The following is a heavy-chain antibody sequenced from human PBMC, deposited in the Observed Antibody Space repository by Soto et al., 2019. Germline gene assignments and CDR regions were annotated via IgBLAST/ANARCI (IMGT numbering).Heavy chain of an antibody. CDR1: GYSFSTYW. CDR3: ARSEGIVVVPAAMRKYNWFDP. V-gene: IGHV5-51*01. Sequence: PGESLKISCRGSGYSFSTYWSGWVRQMPGKGLEWMGIIYPGDSDTGYSPSFQGQVTISADKSISTAYLQWSSLKASDTAMYYCARSEGIVVVPAAMRKYNWFDPWGQGTLVTVSS. CDR2: IYPGDSDT. J-gene: IGHJ5*02. D-gene: IGHD2-2*01.